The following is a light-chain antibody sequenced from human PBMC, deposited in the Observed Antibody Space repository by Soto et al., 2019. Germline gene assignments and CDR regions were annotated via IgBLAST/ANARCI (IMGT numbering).Light chain of an antibody. Sequence: QSALTQPRSVSGSPGQSVAISCTGTSSDVGGYSYVSWYQQHPGKVPKLLIYDVTKRPSGVPDRFSGSKSGNTASLTISGLQAEDEADYYCCSYAGTYPVIFGGGTKVTVL. CDR3: CSYAGTYPVI. J-gene: IGLJ2*01. CDR2: DVT. V-gene: IGLV2-11*01. CDR1: SSDVGGYSY.